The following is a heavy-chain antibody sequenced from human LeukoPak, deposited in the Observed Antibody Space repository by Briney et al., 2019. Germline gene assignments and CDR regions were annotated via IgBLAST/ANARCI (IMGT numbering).Heavy chain of an antibody. D-gene: IGHD1-14*01. V-gene: IGHV4-4*07. Sequence: SETLSLTCTVSGGFINGYFCTWLRQSAGAGLECIGRIHTSGTTYYNPSFKSRVSMSVDTSNNKFSLRLNSVSAADTAVYYCARDPARHGRYFDYWGQGALVTVSS. CDR2: IHTSGTT. J-gene: IGHJ4*02. CDR3: ARDPARHGRYFDY. CDR1: GGFINGYF.